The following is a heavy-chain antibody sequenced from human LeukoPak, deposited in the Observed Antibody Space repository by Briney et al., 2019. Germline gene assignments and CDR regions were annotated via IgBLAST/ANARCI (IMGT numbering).Heavy chain of an antibody. J-gene: IGHJ5*02. D-gene: IGHD2-2*01. V-gene: IGHV4-38-2*01. CDR2: IYHSGST. Sequence: SETLSLTCAVSGYSISSGYYWGWIRQPPGKGLEWIGSIYHSGSTYCNPSLKSRVTISVDTSKNQFSLKLSSVTAADTAVYYCARESLLGYCSSTSCYASGFDPWGQGTLVTVSS. CDR1: GYSISSGYY. CDR3: ARESLLGYCSSTSCYASGFDP.